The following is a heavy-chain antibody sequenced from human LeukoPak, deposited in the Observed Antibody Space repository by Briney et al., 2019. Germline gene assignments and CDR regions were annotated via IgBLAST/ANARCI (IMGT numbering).Heavy chain of an antibody. D-gene: IGHD2-15*01. CDR2: IDYSGST. Sequence: SEILSLTCTVSGASISSYYWSWIRQPPGKGLEWIGYIDYSGSTNYNPSLKSRVTISVDTSKNQFSLKLSSVTAADTAVYYCARDKRVPVPATHGGFDYWGQGTLVTVSS. V-gene: IGHV4-59*01. CDR3: ARDKRVPVPATHGGFDY. CDR1: GASISSYY. J-gene: IGHJ4*02.